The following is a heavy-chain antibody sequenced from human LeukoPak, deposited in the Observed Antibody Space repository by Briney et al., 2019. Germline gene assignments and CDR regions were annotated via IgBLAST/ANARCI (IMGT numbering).Heavy chain of an antibody. V-gene: IGHV4-59*01. CDR1: GGSISSYY. Sequence: SETLSLTCTVSGGSISSYYWSWIRQPPGKGLEGIGYIYYSGSTNYNPSLKSRVTISVDTSKNQFSLKLSSVTAADTAVYYCARDRGYSYGYWDSDYYYGMDVWGQGTTVAVSS. J-gene: IGHJ6*02. CDR3: ARDRGYSYGYWDSDYYYGMDV. D-gene: IGHD5-18*01. CDR2: IYYSGST.